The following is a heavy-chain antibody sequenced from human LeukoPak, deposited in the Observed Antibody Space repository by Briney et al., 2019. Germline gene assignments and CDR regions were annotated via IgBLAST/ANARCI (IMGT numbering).Heavy chain of an antibody. Sequence: GGSLRLSCAASGFSFSSYSMNWVRQAPGKGLQWVSSISISRSYIYYADSVKGRFTISRDNAKNSLFLQMNSLRSEDTAVYYCASDSSSGNYYGMDVWGQGTTVTVSS. CDR1: GFSFSSYS. J-gene: IGHJ6*02. V-gene: IGHV3-21*01. D-gene: IGHD6-13*01. CDR3: ASDSSSGNYYGMDV. CDR2: ISISRSYI.